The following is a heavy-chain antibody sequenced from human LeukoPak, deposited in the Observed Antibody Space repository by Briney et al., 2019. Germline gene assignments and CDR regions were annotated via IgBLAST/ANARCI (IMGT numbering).Heavy chain of an antibody. D-gene: IGHD4-17*01. CDR1: GFTFSSYA. CDR2: VTSRGVGT. V-gene: IGHV3-23*01. CDR3: GSDPNGDYVGALGY. J-gene: IGHJ4*01. Sequence: GGSLRLSCTDSGFTFSSYALAWVRQAPGRGLEWVAAVTSRGVGTHYADSVKGRFTISRDNSKNTIYLQMNSLRAEDTAIYYCGSDPNGDYVGALGYWGRGTLVTVSS.